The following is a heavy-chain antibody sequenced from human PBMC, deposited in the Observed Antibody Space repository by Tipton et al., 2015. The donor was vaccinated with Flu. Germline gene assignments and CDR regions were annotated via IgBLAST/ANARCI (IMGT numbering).Heavy chain of an antibody. Sequence: QLVQSGAEVKKPGESLKISCKGSGYSFTSYWIGWVRQMPGKGLEWMGIIYPGDSDTRYSPSFQGRVTISADKSISTAYLQWSSLKASDTAMYYCARQTDPYYYYYAMDVWGQGTTVTVSS. CDR2: IYPGDSDT. D-gene: IGHD1-1*01. J-gene: IGHJ6*02. CDR1: GYSFTSYW. CDR3: ARQTDPYYYYYAMDV. V-gene: IGHV5-51*01.